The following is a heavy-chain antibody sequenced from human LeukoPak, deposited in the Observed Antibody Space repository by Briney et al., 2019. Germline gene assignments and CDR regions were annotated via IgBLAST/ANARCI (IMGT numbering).Heavy chain of an antibody. CDR2: INSEGTGT. J-gene: IGHJ4*02. CDR3: GSVFDY. Sequence: GGSLRLSCAVSGLSLTNYWMHWVRHAPGKGLVWVPRINSEGTGTSYADSVKGRFTISRDTAKNTVFLQMNSLRAEDTAVYYCGSVFDYWGQGALVTVSS. CDR1: GLSLTNYW. V-gene: IGHV3-74*01.